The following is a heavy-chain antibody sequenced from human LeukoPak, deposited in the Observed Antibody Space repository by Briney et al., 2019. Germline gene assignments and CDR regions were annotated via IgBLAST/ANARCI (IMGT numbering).Heavy chain of an antibody. CDR1: GGSFSGYY. CDR3: ARLRGQLLSYYFDY. V-gene: IGHV4-34*01. J-gene: IGHJ4*02. CDR2: INHSGST. Sequence: SETLSLTCAVYGGSFSGYYWSWIRQPPGKGLEWIGEINHSGSTNYNPSLKSRVTISVDTSKNQFSLKLSSVTAADTAVYYCARLRGQLLSYYFDYWGQGTLVTVSS. D-gene: IGHD2-2*01.